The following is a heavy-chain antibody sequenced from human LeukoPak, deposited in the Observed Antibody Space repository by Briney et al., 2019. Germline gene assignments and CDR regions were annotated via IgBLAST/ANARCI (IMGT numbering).Heavy chain of an antibody. Sequence: GASVKVSCKASGYTFTSYDINWVRQATGQGLEWMGWMDPNSGKTGYAQKVQGRVTMTSNTSISTAYMQLSSLRSEDTAVYYCARKVTAIRGDWFDPWGQGTLVTVSS. CDR3: ARKVTAIRGDWFDP. CDR1: GYTFTSYD. CDR2: MDPNSGKT. V-gene: IGHV1-8*01. D-gene: IGHD2-21*02. J-gene: IGHJ5*02.